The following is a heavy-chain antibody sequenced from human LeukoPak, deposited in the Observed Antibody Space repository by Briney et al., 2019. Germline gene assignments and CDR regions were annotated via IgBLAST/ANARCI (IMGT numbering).Heavy chain of an antibody. D-gene: IGHD3-3*01. V-gene: IGHV4-38-2*02. Sequence: PSETLSLTCTVSGYSISSGYYWGWIRQPPGKGLEWIGRIYHSGSTYYNPPLKSRVTISVDPPKNQSSLKLSSVTAADTAVYYCARVDYDFWGGYLWGEGWFDPWGQGTLVTVSS. CDR3: ARVDYDFWGGYLWGEGWFDP. CDR1: GYSISSGYY. CDR2: IYHSGST. J-gene: IGHJ5*02.